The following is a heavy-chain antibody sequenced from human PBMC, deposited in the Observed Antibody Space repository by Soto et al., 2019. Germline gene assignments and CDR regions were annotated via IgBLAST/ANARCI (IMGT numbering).Heavy chain of an antibody. CDR2: ISSSSSYI. CDR3: ARDLYCXGGSCYYPHYYYYGMDV. V-gene: IGHV3-21*01. Sequence: GGSLRLSCAASGFTFSSYSMNWVRQAPGKGLEWVSSISSSSSYIYYADSVKGRFTISRDNAKNSLYLQMNSLRAEDTAVYYCARDLYCXGGSCYYPHYYYYGMDVWGQGTTVTVSS. D-gene: IGHD2-15*01. CDR1: GFTFSSYS. J-gene: IGHJ6*02.